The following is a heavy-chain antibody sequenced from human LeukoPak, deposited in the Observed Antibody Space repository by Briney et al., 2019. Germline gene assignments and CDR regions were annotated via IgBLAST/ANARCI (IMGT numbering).Heavy chain of an antibody. V-gene: IGHV3-21*01. D-gene: IGHD1-14*01. Sequence: KPGGSLRLSCAASGFTFSSYSMNWVRQAPGKGLEWVSSISSSSSYIYYADSVKGRFTISRDNAKNSLYLQMNSLRAEDTAVYYCARSIPGYTGHDYWGQGTLVTVSS. CDR2: ISSSSSYI. CDR3: ARSIPGYTGHDY. CDR1: GFTFSSYS. J-gene: IGHJ4*02.